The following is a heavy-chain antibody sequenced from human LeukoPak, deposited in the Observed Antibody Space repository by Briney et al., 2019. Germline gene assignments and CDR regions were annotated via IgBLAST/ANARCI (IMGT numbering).Heavy chain of an antibody. Sequence: SQTLSLTCAVSGGSISSGGYSWSWIRQPPGKGLEWIGYIYHSGSTYYNPSLKSRVTISVDRSKNQFSLKLSSVTAADTAVYYCAREVGYYDSWFDPWGQGTRVTVSS. CDR3: AREVGYYDSWFDP. CDR2: IYHSGST. J-gene: IGHJ5*02. D-gene: IGHD3-22*01. V-gene: IGHV4-30-2*01. CDR1: GGSISSGGYS.